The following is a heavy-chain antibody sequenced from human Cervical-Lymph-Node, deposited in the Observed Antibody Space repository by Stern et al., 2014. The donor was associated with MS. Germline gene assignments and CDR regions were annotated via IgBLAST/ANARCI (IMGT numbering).Heavy chain of an antibody. CDR1: GDSISRGGFY. V-gene: IGHV4-31*03. J-gene: IGHJ5*02. CDR2: LHSSGGT. D-gene: IGHD3-16*01. Sequence: QVQLQESGPGLVKPSETLSLTCSVSGDSISRGGFYWSWIRQHPGKGLEWVGYLHSSGGTYYNPSPKSRIRLVVDTSKKPVSLNLSSVTAADTAVYYCARGGVVDYGSAPFDPWGQGTLVTVSS. CDR3: ARGGVVDYGSAPFDP.